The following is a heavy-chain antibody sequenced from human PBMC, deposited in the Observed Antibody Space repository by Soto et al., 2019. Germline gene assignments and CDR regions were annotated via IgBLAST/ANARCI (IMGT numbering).Heavy chain of an antibody. CDR2: IKKDGLET. CDR1: GFTFSSYG. D-gene: IGHD3-10*01. CDR3: ARARSNYCASGSYLTYYMAG. V-gene: IGHV3-7*01. J-gene: IGHJ6*03. Sequence: EVQVVASGGGLVQPGGSLRLSCEASGFTFSSYGMTWVRHAPGKWLEWVADIKKDGLETYDVDSVKGRCTSSSYNAKNSLYLQMTMMRAEDTAVASWARARSNYCASGSYLTYYMAGWGKGTTVSVSS.